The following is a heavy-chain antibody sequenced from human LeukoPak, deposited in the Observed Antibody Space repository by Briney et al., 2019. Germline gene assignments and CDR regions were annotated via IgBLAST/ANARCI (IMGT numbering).Heavy chain of an antibody. CDR2: IYYSGST. J-gene: IGHJ4*02. CDR3: AREIAVAGTPYYFDY. D-gene: IGHD6-19*01. CDR1: GGSISSSSYY. Sequence: PSGTLSLTCTVSGGSISSSSYYWGWIRQPPGKGLEWIGCIYYSGSTYYNPSLKSRVTISVDTSKNQFSLKLSSVTAADTAVYYCAREIAVAGTPYYFDYWGQGTLVTVSS. V-gene: IGHV4-39*07.